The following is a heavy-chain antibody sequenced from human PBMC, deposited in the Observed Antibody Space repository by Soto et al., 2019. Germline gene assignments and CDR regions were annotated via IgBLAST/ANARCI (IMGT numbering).Heavy chain of an antibody. CDR3: ASWLKTSGWYVLLEGSFDY. J-gene: IGHJ4*02. D-gene: IGHD6-19*01. Sequence: VQLVESGGGLVQPGGSLRLSCAASGFTFSSYWMTWVRQAPGKGLEWVANIKQDGSAKYYVDSVKGRFTISRDNAKTSLYLQMNSLRAEDTAVYYCASWLKTSGWYVLLEGSFDYWGQGTLVTVSS. CDR2: IKQDGSAK. CDR1: GFTFSSYW. V-gene: IGHV3-7*01.